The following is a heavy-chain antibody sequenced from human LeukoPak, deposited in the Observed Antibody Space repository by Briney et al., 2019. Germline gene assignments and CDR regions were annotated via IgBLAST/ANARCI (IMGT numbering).Heavy chain of an antibody. J-gene: IGHJ4*02. CDR1: GGSISSYY. Sequence: SETLSLTCTVSGGSISSYYWSWIRQPPGKGLEWIGYIYYSGSTNYNPSLKSRVTISVDTSKNQFSLKLSSVTAADTAVYYCAREGIAAAGTWGDYWGQGTLVTVSS. V-gene: IGHV4-59*01. CDR3: AREGIAAAGTWGDY. D-gene: IGHD6-13*01. CDR2: IYYSGST.